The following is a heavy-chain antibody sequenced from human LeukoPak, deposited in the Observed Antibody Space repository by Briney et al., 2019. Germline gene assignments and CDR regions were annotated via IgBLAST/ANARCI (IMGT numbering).Heavy chain of an antibody. CDR1: GGTFSSYA. CDR3: ARGRGVIVAGRENWFDP. J-gene: IGHJ5*02. Sequence: SVKVSCKASGGTFSSYAINWVRQAPGQGLEWMGGIIPIFGTANYAQQFQGRVTITADESTSTAYMELSSLRSEDTAVYFCARGRGVIVAGRENWFDPWGQGTLVTVSS. D-gene: IGHD6-19*01. CDR2: IIPIFGTA. V-gene: IGHV1-69*13.